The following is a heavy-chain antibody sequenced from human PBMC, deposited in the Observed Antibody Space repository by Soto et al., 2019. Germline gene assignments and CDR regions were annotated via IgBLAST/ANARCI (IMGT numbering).Heavy chain of an antibody. CDR1: GFTFSGSA. Sequence: GGSLRLSCAASGFTFSGSAMHWVRQASGKGLEWVGRIRSKANSYATAYVASVKGRFTISRDDSKNTAYLQMNSLKTEDTAVYYCTRLGLGTDDAFDIWGQGTMVTVSS. CDR2: IRSKANSYAT. V-gene: IGHV3-73*01. D-gene: IGHD1-1*01. J-gene: IGHJ3*02. CDR3: TRLGLGTDDAFDI.